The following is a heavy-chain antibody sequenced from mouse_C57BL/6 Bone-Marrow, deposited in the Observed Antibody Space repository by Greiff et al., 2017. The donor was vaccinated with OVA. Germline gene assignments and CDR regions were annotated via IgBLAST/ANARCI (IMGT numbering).Heavy chain of an antibody. CDR3: AREPFHDGYYGYWDY. CDR2: IDPSDSET. CDR1: GYTFTSYW. V-gene: IGHV1-52*01. Sequence: QVQLKQPGAELVRPGSSVKLSCKASGYTFTSYWMHWVKQRPIQGLEWIGNIDPSDSETHYNQKFKDKATLTVDKSSSTAYMQLSSLTSEDSAVYYCAREPFHDGYYGYWDYWGQGTTLTVSS. D-gene: IGHD2-3*01. J-gene: IGHJ2*01.